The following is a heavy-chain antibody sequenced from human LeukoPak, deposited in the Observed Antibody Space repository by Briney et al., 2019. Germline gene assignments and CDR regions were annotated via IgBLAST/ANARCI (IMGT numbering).Heavy chain of an antibody. V-gene: IGHV3-48*03. J-gene: IGHJ3*02. Sequence: GGPLRLSCAASGFTFSSYEMNWVRQAPGKGLGWVSFISSSDNTIYYADSVKGRFIISRDNAKNSLYLQMNSLRTEDTAVYYCARERPGEDTFDIWGQGTMVTVSS. D-gene: IGHD7-27*01. CDR1: GFTFSSYE. CDR3: ARERPGEDTFDI. CDR2: ISSSDNTI.